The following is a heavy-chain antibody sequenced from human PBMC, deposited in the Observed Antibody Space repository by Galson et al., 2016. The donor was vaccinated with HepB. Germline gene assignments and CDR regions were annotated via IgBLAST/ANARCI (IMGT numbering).Heavy chain of an antibody. Sequence: SLRLSCAASGITVSTNYMTWVRQAPGKGLDWVSVIHSGGSTFYADSVKGRFTISRDSSKNTVYLQMSSLRAEDTAVYYCARDLLWVGRGPDYWGQGTLVTVSS. CDR1: GITVSTNY. CDR3: ARDLLWVGRGPDY. CDR2: IHSGGST. J-gene: IGHJ4*02. D-gene: IGHD3-10*01. V-gene: IGHV3-66*01.